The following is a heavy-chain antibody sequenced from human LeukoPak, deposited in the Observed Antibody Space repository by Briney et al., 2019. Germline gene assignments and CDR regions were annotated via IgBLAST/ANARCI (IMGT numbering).Heavy chain of an antibody. Sequence: ASVKVSCKASEYTFTTYDINWVRQATGQGLEWMGWMNPKSGNTGYAQKFQGRVTMTRNTSISTAYMELSSLRSEDTAVYYCARRNSAQRPPRTMDVWGQGTRSPSP. V-gene: IGHV1-8*01. J-gene: IGHJ6*02. D-gene: IGHD6-25*01. CDR3: ARRNSAQRPPRTMDV. CDR1: EYTFTTYD. CDR2: MNPKSGNT.